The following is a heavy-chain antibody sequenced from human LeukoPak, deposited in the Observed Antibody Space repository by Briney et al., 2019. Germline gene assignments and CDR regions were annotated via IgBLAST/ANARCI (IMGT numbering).Heavy chain of an antibody. V-gene: IGHV4-34*01. CDR2: INHSGST. CDR3: ATNQLLYDFWGGYPYYFDY. Sequence: SETLSLTCAVYGGSFSGYYWSWIRQPPGKGLEWIGEINHSGSTNYNPSLKSRVTISIDTSKNQSSLKLTSVTAADTAVYYCATNQLLYDFWGGYPYYFDYWGQGILVTVSS. J-gene: IGHJ4*02. D-gene: IGHD3-3*01. CDR1: GGSFSGYY.